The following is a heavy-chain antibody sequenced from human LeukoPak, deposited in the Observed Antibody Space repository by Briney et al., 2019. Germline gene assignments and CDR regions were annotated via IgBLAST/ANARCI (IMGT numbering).Heavy chain of an antibody. V-gene: IGHV1-18*01. D-gene: IGHD4-23*01. CDR1: GYTFTSYG. J-gene: IGHJ3*02. CDR2: ISAYNGNT. CDR3: ATQRSTVGAFDI. Sequence: ASVKVSCKASGYTFTSYGISWVRQAPGQGLEWMGWISAYNGNTNYAQKLQGRVTMTTDTSTSTAYMELRSLRSEDTAVYYCATQRSTVGAFDIWGQGTMVTVSS.